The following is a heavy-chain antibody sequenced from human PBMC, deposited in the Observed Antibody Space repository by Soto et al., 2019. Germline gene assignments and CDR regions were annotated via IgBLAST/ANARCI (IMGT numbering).Heavy chain of an antibody. D-gene: IGHD5-12*01. CDR3: ARDFSEDGYKLVDY. CDR1: GFTFSSYA. V-gene: IGHV3-30-3*01. J-gene: IGHJ4*02. Sequence: QVQLVESGGGVVQPGRSPRLSCAASGFTFSSYAMHWVRQAPGKGLEWVAVISYDGSNKYYADSVKGRFTISRDNSKNTLYLQMNSLRAEDTAVYYCARDFSEDGYKLVDYWGQGTLVTVSS. CDR2: ISYDGSNK.